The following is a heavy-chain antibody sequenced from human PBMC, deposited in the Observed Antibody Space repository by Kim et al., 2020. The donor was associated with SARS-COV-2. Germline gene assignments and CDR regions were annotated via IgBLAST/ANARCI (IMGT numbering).Heavy chain of an antibody. CDR3: ACGRVRGVITY. CDR2: T. J-gene: IGHJ4*02. Sequence: TYYPGSVKGRFTISRENAKNSLYLQMNSLRAGDTAVYYCACGRVRGVITYWGQGTLVTVSS. V-gene: IGHV3-13*01. D-gene: IGHD3-10*01.